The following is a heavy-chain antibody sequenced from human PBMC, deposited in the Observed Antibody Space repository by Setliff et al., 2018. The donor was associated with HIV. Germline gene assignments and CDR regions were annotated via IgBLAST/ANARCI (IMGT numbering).Heavy chain of an antibody. D-gene: IGHD4-17*01. CDR1: GYTFNFFY. Sequence: ASVKVSCKASGYTFNFFYMHWVRQAPGQGLEWMGWINPNSGGTNYAQKFQDRVTMTRDTSISTVYMELSNLRSDDTAIYYCARGLTTVTAVDYWGQGALVTVSS. V-gene: IGHV1-2*02. J-gene: IGHJ4*02. CDR2: INPNSGGT. CDR3: ARGLTTVTAVDY.